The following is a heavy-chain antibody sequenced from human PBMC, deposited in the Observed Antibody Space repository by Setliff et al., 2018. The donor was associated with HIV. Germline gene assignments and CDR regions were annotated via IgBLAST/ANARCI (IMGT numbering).Heavy chain of an antibody. V-gene: IGHV1-69*13. CDR1: GGTFSSYG. D-gene: IGHD6-6*01. CDR3: AKESTIAARPARYFDL. Sequence: SVKVSCKASGGTFSSYGISCVRQAPGQGLEWMGGVIPIFGTANYAQKFQGRVTITADESTSTVYMDLCSLGSEDTAMYYCAKESTIAARPARYFDLWGRGTLVTVSS. CDR2: VIPIFGTA. J-gene: IGHJ2*01.